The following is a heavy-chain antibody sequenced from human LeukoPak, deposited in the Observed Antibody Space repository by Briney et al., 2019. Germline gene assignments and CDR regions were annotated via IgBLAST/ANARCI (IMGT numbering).Heavy chain of an antibody. V-gene: IGHV4-39*07. CDR3: ARVLGSSSWYGGFHGNWFDP. Sequence: SETLSLTCTVSGGSISSGGYYWSWIRQPPGKGLEWIGEINHSGSTNYNPSLKSRVTISVDTSKNQFSLKLSSVTAADTAVYYCARVLGSSSWYGGFHGNWFDPWGQGTLVTVSS. CDR1: GGSISSGGYY. CDR2: INHSGST. J-gene: IGHJ5*02. D-gene: IGHD6-13*01.